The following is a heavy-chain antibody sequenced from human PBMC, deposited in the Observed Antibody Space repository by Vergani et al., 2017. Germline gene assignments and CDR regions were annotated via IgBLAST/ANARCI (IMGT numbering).Heavy chain of an antibody. CDR2: IDPSDSYT. Sequence: EVQLVQSGAEVKKPGASLRISCKGSGYSFTSYWISWVRQMPGKGLEWMGRIDPSDSYTKYSPSFQGHVTMSADKSISTAYLQWSSLKASDTAMYYCARQNRIAQDYWGQGTLVTVSS. J-gene: IGHJ4*02. V-gene: IGHV5-10-1*03. D-gene: IGHD6-13*01. CDR3: ARQNRIAQDY. CDR1: GYSFTSYW.